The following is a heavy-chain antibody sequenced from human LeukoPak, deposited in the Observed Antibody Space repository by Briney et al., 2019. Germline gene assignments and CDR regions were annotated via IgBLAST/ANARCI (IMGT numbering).Heavy chain of an antibody. V-gene: IGHV3-23*01. CDR2: ISGSGGST. D-gene: IGHD3-3*01. J-gene: IGHJ4*02. Sequence: GGSLRLSCAASGFTFSSYAMSWVRQAPGKGLEWVSAISGSGGSTYYADSVKGRFTISRDNSKNALYLQMNSLRAEDTAVYYCAKEYDFWSGMNLDYWGQGTLVTVSS. CDR1: GFTFSSYA. CDR3: AKEYDFWSGMNLDY.